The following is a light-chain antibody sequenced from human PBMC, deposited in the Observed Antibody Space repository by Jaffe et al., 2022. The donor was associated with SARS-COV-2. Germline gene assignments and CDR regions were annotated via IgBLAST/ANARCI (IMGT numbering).Light chain of an antibody. CDR1: SSDIGTYDF. V-gene: IGLV2-23*01. CDR3: SSYAGITFHYV. CDR2: EAT. Sequence: QSALTQPASVSGSPEQSITISCTGTSSDIGTYDFVSWYQQHPGRAPKLVIYEATKRPSGVSNRFSGSKSGNTASLTISGLQAEDEGDYFCSSYAGITFHYVFGTGTRVSVL. J-gene: IGLJ1*01.